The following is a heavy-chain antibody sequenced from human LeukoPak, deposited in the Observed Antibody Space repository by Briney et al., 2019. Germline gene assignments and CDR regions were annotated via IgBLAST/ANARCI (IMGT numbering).Heavy chain of an antibody. V-gene: IGHV5-51*01. J-gene: IGHJ5*02. D-gene: IGHD4-11*01. Sequence: GESLKISCKGSGYIFTSYWIGWVRQMPGKGLEWVGIIYPADSDTRYSPSFQGQVTISADKSITTAYLQWRSLKASDTAMYYCARQGTDNSNTPAFDPWGQGTLVTVSS. CDR2: IYPADSDT. CDR1: GYIFTSYW. CDR3: ARQGTDNSNTPAFDP.